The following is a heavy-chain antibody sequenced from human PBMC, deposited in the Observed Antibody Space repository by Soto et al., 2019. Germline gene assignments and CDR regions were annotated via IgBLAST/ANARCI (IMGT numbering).Heavy chain of an antibody. CDR2: FRTSGDGGTT. D-gene: IGHD3-22*01. V-gene: IGHV3-23*01. CDR3: VRGQDEYSSASVGL. CDR1: GFTFSSYS. Sequence: EVQLLESGGGLVQPGGSLRLSCAASGFTFSSYSMSWVRQAPGKGLEWVSGFRTSGDGGTTYYADSVKGRFTISRDNSKNSLYLQMYSLRAEDTALYYCVRGQDEYSSASVGLWGQGTLVTVSS. J-gene: IGHJ4*02.